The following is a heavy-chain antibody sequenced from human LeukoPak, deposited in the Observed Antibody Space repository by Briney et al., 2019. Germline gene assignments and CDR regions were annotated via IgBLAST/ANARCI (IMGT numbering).Heavy chain of an antibody. D-gene: IGHD3-22*01. V-gene: IGHV3-23*01. CDR1: GFTFSSYA. J-gene: IGHJ4*02. CDR3: AKDYRPKYYYDSSGYFDY. Sequence: GGSLRLSCAASGFTFSSYAMSWFRQAPGKGLEWVSAISGSGGSTYYADSVKGRFTISRDNSKNTLYLQMNSLRAEDTAVYYCAKDYRPKYYYDSSGYFDYWGQGTLVTVSS. CDR2: ISGSGGST.